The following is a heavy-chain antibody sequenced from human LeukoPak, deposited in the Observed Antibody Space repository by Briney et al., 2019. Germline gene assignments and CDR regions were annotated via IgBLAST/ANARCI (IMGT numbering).Heavy chain of an antibody. CDR3: AKDLSVVGAHDSFDV. J-gene: IGHJ3*01. D-gene: IGHD1-26*01. Sequence: GGSLRLSCAASGLSFSSYGMHWDRPAAGKGLEWQTVIPYDGNTIYYADSVKGRFTISRDNSKNTLYLQVNSLRIEDTAVYYCAKDLSVVGAHDSFDVWGQGTMVTVSS. CDR1: GLSFSSYG. V-gene: IGHV3-30*18. CDR2: IPYDGNTI.